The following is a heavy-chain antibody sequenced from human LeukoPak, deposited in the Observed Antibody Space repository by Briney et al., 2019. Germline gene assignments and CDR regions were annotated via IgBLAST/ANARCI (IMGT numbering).Heavy chain of an antibody. CDR2: IIPIFGTA. J-gene: IGHJ2*01. CDR1: GGTFSSYA. Sequence: GASVKVSCKASGGTFSSYAISWVRQAPGQGLEWMGGIIPIFGTANYAQKFQGRVTITADESTSTAYMELRSLRSDDTAVYYCARVGGYYPSHWYFDLWGRGTLVTVSS. V-gene: IGHV1-69*13. D-gene: IGHD3-22*01. CDR3: ARVGGYYPSHWYFDL.